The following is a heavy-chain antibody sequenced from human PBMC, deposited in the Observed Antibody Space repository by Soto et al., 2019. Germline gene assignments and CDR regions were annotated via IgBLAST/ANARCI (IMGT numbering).Heavy chain of an antibody. J-gene: IGHJ5*02. CDR3: AREGVSSGSRAPRFDP. D-gene: IGHD3-22*01. CDR2: IYTSGST. Sequence: QVQLQESGPGLVKPSETLSLTCTVSGGSISSYYWSWIRQPAGKGLEWIGRIYTSGSTNYNPSLKSRVTMSVDTSKNQFSLKLSSVPAADTAVYYCAREGVSSGSRAPRFDPWGQGTLVTVSS. V-gene: IGHV4-4*07. CDR1: GGSISSYY.